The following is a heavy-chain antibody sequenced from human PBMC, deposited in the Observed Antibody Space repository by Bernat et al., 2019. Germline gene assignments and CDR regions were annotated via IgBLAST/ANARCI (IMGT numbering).Heavy chain of an antibody. Sequence: QVQLVEFGGGVVQPGRSLRLSCAASGFTFSSYGMHWVRQAPGKGLEWVAVIWYDGSNKYYADSVKGRFTISRDNSKNTLYLQMNSLRAEDTAVYYCARGEYYDSSGYSADYWGQGTLVTVSS. V-gene: IGHV3-33*01. CDR2: IWYDGSNK. J-gene: IGHJ4*02. D-gene: IGHD3-22*01. CDR3: ARGEYYDSSGYSADY. CDR1: GFTFSSYG.